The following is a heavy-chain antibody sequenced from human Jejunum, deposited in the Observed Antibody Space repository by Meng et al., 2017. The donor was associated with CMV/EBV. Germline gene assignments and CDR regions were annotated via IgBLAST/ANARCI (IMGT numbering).Heavy chain of an antibody. CDR3: ARTYSSGWLGTFWDY. Sequence: GLTVTSTFMTWVRQAPGKGLVWVSRINSDGSSTSYADSVKGRFTISRDNAKNTLYLQMNSLRAEDTAVYYCARTYSSGWLGTFWDYWGQGILVTVSS. CDR2: INSDGSST. V-gene: IGHV3-74*01. CDR1: GLTVTSTF. D-gene: IGHD6-19*01. J-gene: IGHJ4*02.